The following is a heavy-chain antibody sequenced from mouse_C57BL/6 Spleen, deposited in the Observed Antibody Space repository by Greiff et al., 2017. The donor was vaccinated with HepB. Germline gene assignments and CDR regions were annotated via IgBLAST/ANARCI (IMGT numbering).Heavy chain of an antibody. CDR1: GYTFTDYY. CDR2: IYPGSGNT. D-gene: IGHD4-1*01. Sequence: VQLQQSGAELVRPGASVKLSCKASGYTFTDYYINWVKQRPGQGLEWIARIYPGSGNTYYNEKFKGKATLTAEKSSSTAYMQLSSLTSEDSAVYFCARGRTGTGRNYWGQGTTLTVSS. J-gene: IGHJ2*01. V-gene: IGHV1-76*01. CDR3: ARGRTGTGRNY.